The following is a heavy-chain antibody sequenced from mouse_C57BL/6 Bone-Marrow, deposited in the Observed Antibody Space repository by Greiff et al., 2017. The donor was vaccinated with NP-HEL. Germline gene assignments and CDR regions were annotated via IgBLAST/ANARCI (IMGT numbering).Heavy chain of an antibody. D-gene: IGHD1-1*01. CDR1: GYSITSGYY. CDR3: ARDPYYYGSFDY. J-gene: IGHJ2*02. CDR2: ISYDGSN. V-gene: IGHV3-6*01. Sequence: EVQLQQSGPGLVKPSQSLSLTCSVTGYSITSGYYWNWIRQFPGNNLEWMGYISYDGSNNYNPSLKNRISITRDTSKNQFFLKLNSVTTEDTATYYCARDPYYYGSFDYWGQGTSLTVSS.